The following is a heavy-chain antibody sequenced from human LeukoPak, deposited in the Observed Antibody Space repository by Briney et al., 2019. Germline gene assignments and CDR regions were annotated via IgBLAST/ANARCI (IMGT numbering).Heavy chain of an antibody. D-gene: IGHD2-2*01. J-gene: IGHJ4*02. V-gene: IGHV3-23*01. Sequence: GGSLRLSCAASGFTFSSYAMSWVRRAPGKGLEWVSHIAAGSDTTYYAMSVRGRSTISRDNSKNTLFLQMDNLRVEDTAEYFCARCGTGCYSPVDNWGQGILVIVSS. CDR2: IAAGSDTT. CDR3: ARCGTGCYSPVDN. CDR1: GFTFSSYA.